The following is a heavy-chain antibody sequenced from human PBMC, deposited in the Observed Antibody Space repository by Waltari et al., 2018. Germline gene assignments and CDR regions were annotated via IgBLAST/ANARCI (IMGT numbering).Heavy chain of an antibody. CDR2: LSGDGVRT. V-gene: IGHV3-23*01. D-gene: IGHD2-15*01. Sequence: EMHLLESGGGLVQPGGSLRLSCAASGFSFSSHAMSWVRQSSGKGREWVSCLSGDGVRTEYADSVKGRFTISRDNAKNSLYLQMNSLRAEDTAVYYCARVSLVVVVAATVYDYWGQGTLVTVSS. CDR3: ARVSLVVVVAATVYDY. CDR1: GFSFSSHA. J-gene: IGHJ4*02.